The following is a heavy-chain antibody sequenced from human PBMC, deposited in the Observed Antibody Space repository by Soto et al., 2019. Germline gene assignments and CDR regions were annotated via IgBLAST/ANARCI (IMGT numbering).Heavy chain of an antibody. V-gene: IGHV3-48*03. D-gene: IGHD3-16*01. J-gene: IGHJ3*02. CDR2: ISSSGSTI. CDR3: ARVSGWRIGGFGGAFDI. CDR1: GFTFSSYE. Sequence: GGSLRLSCAASGFTFSSYEMNWVRQAPGKGLEWVSYISSSGSTIYYADSVKGRFTISRDNAKNSLYLQMNSLGAEDTAVYYCARVSGWRIGGFGGAFDIWGQGTMVTVS.